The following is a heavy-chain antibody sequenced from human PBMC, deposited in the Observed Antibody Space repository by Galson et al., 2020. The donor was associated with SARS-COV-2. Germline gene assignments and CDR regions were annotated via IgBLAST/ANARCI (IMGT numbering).Heavy chain of an antibody. CDR1: GFTFSSYS. Sequence: GESLKISCAASGFTFSSYSMNWVRQAPGKGLEWVSSISSSSSYIYYADSVKGRFTISRDNAKNSLYLQMNSLRAEDTAVYYCASPVGAPGVNWGQGTLVTVSS. V-gene: IGHV3-21*01. J-gene: IGHJ4*02. CDR3: ASPVGAPGVN. D-gene: IGHD1-26*01. CDR2: ISSSSSYI.